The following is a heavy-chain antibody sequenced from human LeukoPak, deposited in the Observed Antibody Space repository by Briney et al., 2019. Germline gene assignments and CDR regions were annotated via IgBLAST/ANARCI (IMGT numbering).Heavy chain of an antibody. CDR3: ARAGTMPYFDH. J-gene: IGHJ4*02. Sequence: QTGGSLRLSCGASGLSVSSAYMSWVRQAPGKGLEWVSYISSGGSTIYYADSVKGRFTISRDNAKNSLYLQMNSLRAEDTAVYYCARAGTMPYFDHWGQGSLVTVSS. D-gene: IGHD2-2*01. CDR1: GLSVSSAY. V-gene: IGHV3-48*03. CDR2: ISSGGSTI.